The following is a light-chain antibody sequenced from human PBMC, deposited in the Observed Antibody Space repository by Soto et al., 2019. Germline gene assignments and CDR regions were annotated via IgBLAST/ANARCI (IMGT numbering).Light chain of an antibody. Sequence: EIGLTQSPGTLSLSPGERATLSCRASQSVSSSYLAWYQQKPGQAPRLLIYGASSRATGIPDRFSGSGYGKDVTLTISRLEPEDFAGYYCQQYGSSLWTVGQGTKVDIK. J-gene: IGKJ1*01. CDR2: GAS. CDR1: QSVSSSY. CDR3: QQYGSSLWT. V-gene: IGKV3-20*01.